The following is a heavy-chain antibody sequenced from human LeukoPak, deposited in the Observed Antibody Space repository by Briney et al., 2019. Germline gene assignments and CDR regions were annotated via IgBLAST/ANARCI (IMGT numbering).Heavy chain of an antibody. Sequence: GSLRLSCAASGFTFSDYWMSWIRQPPGKGLEWIGEINHSGSTNYNPSLKSRVTISVDTSKNQFSLKLSSVTAADTAVYYCARARRETRPGYCSSTSCYGKPKYYGMDVWGQGTTVTVSS. CDR2: INHSGST. J-gene: IGHJ6*02. CDR1: GFTFSDYW. CDR3: ARARRETRPGYCSSTSCYGKPKYYGMDV. V-gene: IGHV4-34*01. D-gene: IGHD2-2*01.